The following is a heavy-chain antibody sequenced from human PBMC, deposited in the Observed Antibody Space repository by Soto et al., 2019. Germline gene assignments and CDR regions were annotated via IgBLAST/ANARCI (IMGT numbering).Heavy chain of an antibody. J-gene: IGHJ6*02. CDR1: GYSFTSYW. CDR2: IYPGASDT. Sequence: EVQLVQSGAEVNKPGESLKISCKGSGYSFTSYWLGWARQMPGKGLEWMGIIYPGASDTRYSTSFQCQVTISADKSISTASMPWSSLKASATAMYYCAKTAAGGKNYYGMDVWGQGTTVTVSS. CDR3: AKTAAGGKNYYGMDV. D-gene: IGHD6-13*01. V-gene: IGHV5-51*01.